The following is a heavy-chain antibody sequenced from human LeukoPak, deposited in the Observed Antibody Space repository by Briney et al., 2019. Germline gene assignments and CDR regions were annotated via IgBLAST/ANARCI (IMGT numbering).Heavy chain of an antibody. CDR1: GFTVSSNS. V-gene: IGHV3-53*01. Sequence: GGSLRLSCTVSGFTVSSNSMSWVRQAPGKGLEWVSFIYSDNTHYSDSVKGRFTISRDNSKNTLYLQMNSLRAEDTAVYYCARATQAYFDWLSPFDYWGQGTLVTVSS. CDR2: IYSDNT. J-gene: IGHJ4*02. CDR3: ARATQAYFDWLSPFDY. D-gene: IGHD3-9*01.